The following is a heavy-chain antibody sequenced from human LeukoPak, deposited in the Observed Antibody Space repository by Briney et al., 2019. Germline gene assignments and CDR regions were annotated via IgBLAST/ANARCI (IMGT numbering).Heavy chain of an antibody. CDR3: AKDSGYDSSYYNYMDV. CDR1: GFTFSSYA. J-gene: IGHJ6*03. V-gene: IGHV3-23*01. CDR2: ISGSGGST. D-gene: IGHD5-12*01. Sequence: GGSLRLSCAASGFTFSSYAMSWVRQAPGKGLEWVSAISGSGGSTYYADSVKGRFTISRDNSKNTLYLQMNSLRAEDTAVYYCAKDSGYDSSYYNYMDVWGKGTTVTVSS.